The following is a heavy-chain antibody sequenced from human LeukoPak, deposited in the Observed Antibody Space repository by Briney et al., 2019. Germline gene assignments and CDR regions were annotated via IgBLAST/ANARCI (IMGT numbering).Heavy chain of an antibody. D-gene: IGHD1-26*01. J-gene: IGHJ4*02. V-gene: IGHV3-43*01. CDR3: AKGAVVGATDRLDY. Sequence: QAGGSLRLSCAASGFTFDDYTMHWVRQAPGKGLEWVSLISWDGGSTYYADSVKGRFTISRDNSKNSLYLQMNSLRTEDTALHYCAKGAVVGATDRLDYWGQGTLVTVSS. CDR2: ISWDGGST. CDR1: GFTFDDYT.